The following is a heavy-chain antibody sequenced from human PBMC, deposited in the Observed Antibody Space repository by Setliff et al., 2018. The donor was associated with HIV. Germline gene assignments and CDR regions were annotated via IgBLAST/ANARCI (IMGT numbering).Heavy chain of an antibody. Sequence: ASVKVSCKASGYTFTSYDINWVRQATGQGLEWMGWMNPNSGNTGYAQKFQGRVTMTRNTSISTAYMELSSLRSEDTAVYYCASGGEIAAAVRVNWFDPWGQGTLVTVSS. D-gene: IGHD6-13*01. CDR1: GYTFTSYD. CDR3: ASGGEIAAAVRVNWFDP. CDR2: MNPNSGNT. V-gene: IGHV1-8*01. J-gene: IGHJ5*02.